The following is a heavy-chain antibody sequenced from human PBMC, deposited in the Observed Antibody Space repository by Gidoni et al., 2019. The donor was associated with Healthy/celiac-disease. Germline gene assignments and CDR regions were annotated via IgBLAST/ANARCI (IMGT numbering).Heavy chain of an antibody. J-gene: IGHJ4*02. D-gene: IGHD6-19*01. V-gene: IGHV1-69*04. CDR2: IIPILGIA. CDR1: GVTFSSYA. CDR3: ARDGSGWYYFDY. Sequence: QVQLVQSGAEVKKPGSSVKVSCKASGVTFSSYAISWVRQAPGQGLEWMGRIIPILGIANYAQKFQGRVTITADKSTSTAYMELSSLRSEDTAVYYCARDGSGWYYFDYWGQGTLVTVSS.